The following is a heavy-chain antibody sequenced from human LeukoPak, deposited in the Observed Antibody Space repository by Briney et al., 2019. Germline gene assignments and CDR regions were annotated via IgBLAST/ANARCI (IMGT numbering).Heavy chain of an antibody. CDR1: GVSISSSSHY. CDR3: ARSRGVATPVDS. CDR2: IYYSGST. D-gene: IGHD5-12*01. J-gene: IGHJ4*02. Sequence: SSETLSLTCTVSGVSISSSSHYWGWIRQPPGKGLEWIGSIYYSGSTYYNPSLKSRVTISVDTSKNQFSLKVSSVTAADTAVYYCARSRGVATPVDSWGQGTLVTVSS. V-gene: IGHV4-39*01.